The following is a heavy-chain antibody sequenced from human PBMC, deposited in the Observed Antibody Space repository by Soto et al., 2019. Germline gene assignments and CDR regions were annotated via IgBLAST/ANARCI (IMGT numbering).Heavy chain of an antibody. V-gene: IGHV3-43*01. D-gene: IGHD2-15*01. CDR1: GFTFGDYT. CDR3: AKDGIAWH. J-gene: IGHJ4*02. CDR2: ITWDGINT. Sequence: EVQLVESGGGVVQPGGSLRLSCTASGFTFGDYTMHWVRQAPGKGLEWVSLITWDGINTEYADSVRGRFTISRDNSKNSLYLQMNGLRHEDTAFYYCAKDGIAWHWGQGTLVTVSS.